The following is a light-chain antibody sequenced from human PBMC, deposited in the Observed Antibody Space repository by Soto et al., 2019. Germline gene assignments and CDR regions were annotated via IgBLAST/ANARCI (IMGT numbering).Light chain of an antibody. CDR2: AAS. Sequence: IQLTHSPSFLSASVGDRVTITCRASQGITTHLAWYQQKPGKAPKLLIYAASSLQSGVPARFPGSGSETDFTLTISSLQPEDFATYYCQHSYSTPPITFGQGTRLEI. V-gene: IGKV1-39*01. CDR1: QGITTH. CDR3: QHSYSTPPIT. J-gene: IGKJ5*01.